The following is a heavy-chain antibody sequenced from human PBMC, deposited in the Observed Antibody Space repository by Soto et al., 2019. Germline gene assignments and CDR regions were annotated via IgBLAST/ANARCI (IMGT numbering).Heavy chain of an antibody. CDR3: ARHPGYGLYYFDY. CDR1: GASFSGYF. D-gene: IGHD5-18*01. V-gene: IGHV4-34*01. Sequence: SETLSLTCAVYGASFSGYFCSWIRQPPGKGLEWIGEINHSGITKYNPSLKSRVTISGDTSRDQFSLKLSSVTAADTAVYYCARHPGYGLYYFDYWGQGTLVTVSS. CDR2: INHSGIT. J-gene: IGHJ4*02.